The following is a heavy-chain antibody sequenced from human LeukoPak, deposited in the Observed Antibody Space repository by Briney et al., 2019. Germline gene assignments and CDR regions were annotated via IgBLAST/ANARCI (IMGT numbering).Heavy chain of an antibody. CDR2: IWYDGSEK. Sequence: GGSLRLSCAASGFTFSSYSMNWVRQAPGKGLEWVAVIWYDGSEKYYAASVKGRFTISRDNSKNRLFLQMNSLRAEDTAVYYCARLLGWTFDYWGQGTLVTVSS. CDR1: GFTFSSYS. J-gene: IGHJ4*02. CDR3: ARLLGWTFDY. V-gene: IGHV3-33*08. D-gene: IGHD6-19*01.